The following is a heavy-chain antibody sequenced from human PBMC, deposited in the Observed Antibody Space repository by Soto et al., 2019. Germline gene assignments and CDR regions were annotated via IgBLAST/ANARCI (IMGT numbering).Heavy chain of an antibody. CDR1: GFTFSNFG. CDR3: ATSFITTIGTTA. J-gene: IGHJ4*02. D-gene: IGHD1-1*01. V-gene: IGHV3-48*01. CDR2: ISSSSTTI. Sequence: EVQLVESGGGLVQPGGSLRLSCEASGFTFSNFGRNWVLQAPGKGLEWVSHISSSSTTIYYAESVKGRFTISRDNAKNSLYLQMSSLRGEDTAVYYCATSFITTIGTTAWGQGTLVTVSS.